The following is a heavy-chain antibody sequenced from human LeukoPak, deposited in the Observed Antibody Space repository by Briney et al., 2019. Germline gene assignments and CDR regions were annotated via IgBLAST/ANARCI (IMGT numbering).Heavy chain of an antibody. J-gene: IGHJ3*02. V-gene: IGHV4-39*07. CDR1: GGSISSSSYY. CDR2: IYYSGST. D-gene: IGHD3-10*01. Sequence: SGTLSLTCTVSGGSISSSSYYWGWIRQPPGKGLEWIGSIYYSGSTNYNPSLKSRVTISVDTSKNQFSLKLSSVTAADTAVYYCARWFTTSGGDAFDIWGQGTMVTVSS. CDR3: ARWFTTSGGDAFDI.